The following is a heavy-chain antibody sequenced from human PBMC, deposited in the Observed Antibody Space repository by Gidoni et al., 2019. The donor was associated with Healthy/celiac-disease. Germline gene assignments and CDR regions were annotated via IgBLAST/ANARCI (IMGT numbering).Heavy chain of an antibody. CDR1: GYSFTSYW. J-gene: IGHJ4*02. CDR3: ARGGYYDILTGYPGYFDY. Sequence: EVQLVQSGAEVKKPGESLKISCKGSGYSFTSYWIGWVRQMPGKGLEWMGIIYPGDSDTRYSPSFQGQVTISADKSISTAYLQWSSLKASDTAMYYCARGGYYDILTGYPGYFDYWGQGTLVTVSS. V-gene: IGHV5-51*01. CDR2: IYPGDSDT. D-gene: IGHD3-9*01.